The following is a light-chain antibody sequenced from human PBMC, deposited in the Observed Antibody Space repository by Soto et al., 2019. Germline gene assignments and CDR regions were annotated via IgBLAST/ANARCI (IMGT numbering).Light chain of an antibody. V-gene: IGKV3-20*01. CDR3: QQYGITPQT. Sequence: EIVLTQSPGTLSLSPGERATLSCRASQFVSVRFLAWYQQKPGQAPRLLIYGASDRATGIPDRFTGSGSGTDFTLTITRLEPEDFAVYYCQQYGITPQTFGHGTKVEIK. CDR2: GAS. CDR1: QFVSVRF. J-gene: IGKJ1*01.